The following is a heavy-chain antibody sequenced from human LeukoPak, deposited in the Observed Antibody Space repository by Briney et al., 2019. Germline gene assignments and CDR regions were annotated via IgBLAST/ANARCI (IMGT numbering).Heavy chain of an antibody. V-gene: IGHV4-38-2*02. CDR1: GYSISSGYY. CDR3: TRELAGTTVED. Sequence: SETLSLTCTVSGYSISSGYYWGWIRQPPGKGLEWIGSIYHSGSTYYNPSLKSRVTISVDTSKNQFSLKLSSVTAADTALYYCTRELAGTTVEDWGQGTLVTVSS. J-gene: IGHJ4*02. D-gene: IGHD1-1*01. CDR2: IYHSGST.